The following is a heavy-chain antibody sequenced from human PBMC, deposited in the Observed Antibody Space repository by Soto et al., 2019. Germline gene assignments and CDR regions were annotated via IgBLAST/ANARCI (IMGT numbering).Heavy chain of an antibody. V-gene: IGHV3-23*01. J-gene: IGHJ6*02. Sequence: EVQLLESGGGLVQPGGSLRLSCAASGFTFSNYAMTWVRRAPGKGLEWASVISGGGGRTYYADSVKGRFTISRDNSKNRLYLQMNSLRAEDTAVYYCAKIIWIGESNKYYYGMDVWGQGTTVTVSS. D-gene: IGHD3-10*01. CDR2: ISGGGGRT. CDR1: GFTFSNYA. CDR3: AKIIWIGESNKYYYGMDV.